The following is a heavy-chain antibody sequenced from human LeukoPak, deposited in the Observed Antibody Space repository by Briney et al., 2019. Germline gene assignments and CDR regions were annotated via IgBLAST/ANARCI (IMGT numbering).Heavy chain of an antibody. CDR1: GFTFSSYA. J-gene: IGHJ4*02. Sequence: PGGSLRLSCAASGFTFSSYAMYWVRQAPGKGLEWVAVISYDGSNKYYADSVKGRFTISRDNSKNTLYLQMNSLRAEDTAVYYCARVFQTGTVLLPIDYWGQGTLVTVSS. CDR3: ARVFQTGTVLLPIDY. D-gene: IGHD1-7*01. CDR2: ISYDGSNK. V-gene: IGHV3-30*04.